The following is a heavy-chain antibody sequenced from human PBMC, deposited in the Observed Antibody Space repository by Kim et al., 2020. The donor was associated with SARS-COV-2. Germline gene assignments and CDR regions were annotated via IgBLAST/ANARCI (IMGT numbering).Heavy chain of an antibody. CDR3: ARDARFVVVVAAMGGLDY. V-gene: IGHV1-46*01. D-gene: IGHD2-15*01. J-gene: IGHJ4*02. Sequence: QSRVTMTKDTSTSTVYMELSSLRSEDTAVYYCARDARFVVVVAAMGGLDYWGQGTLVTVSS.